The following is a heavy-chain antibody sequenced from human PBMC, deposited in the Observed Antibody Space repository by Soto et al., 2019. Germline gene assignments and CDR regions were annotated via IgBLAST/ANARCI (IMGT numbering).Heavy chain of an antibody. CDR2: INPSGVTT. CDR3: ARAIPRSSGYSYGALDY. Sequence: QVQLVQSGAEVKKPGASVRVSCKASGYALSSYHMHWVRQAPGQGLEWMGIINPSGVTTAYAQKFQGRVTVTRDTSTSAVYMDLSGLRSEDTAVYYCARAIPRSSGYSYGALDYWGQGTLVTVS. CDR1: GYALSSYH. V-gene: IGHV1-46*01. J-gene: IGHJ4*02. D-gene: IGHD5-18*01.